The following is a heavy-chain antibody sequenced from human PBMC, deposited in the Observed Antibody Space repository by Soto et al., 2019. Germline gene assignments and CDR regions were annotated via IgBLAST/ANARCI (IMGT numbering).Heavy chain of an antibody. CDR3: ARVFSSGCGWMYYLDF. V-gene: IGHV4-4*02. D-gene: IGHD6-19*01. CDR1: SDSIAGENW. J-gene: IGHJ4*02. CDR2: IFHTGGT. Sequence: QVQLQESGPGLVKPSETLSLTCTVSSDSIAGENWWCWVRQPPGMGLEWIGEIFHTGGTNYNPSLKSRVTMEVNKSKNQFSLKLISATAADTAVYYCARVFSSGCGWMYYLDFWGQGTLVSVSS.